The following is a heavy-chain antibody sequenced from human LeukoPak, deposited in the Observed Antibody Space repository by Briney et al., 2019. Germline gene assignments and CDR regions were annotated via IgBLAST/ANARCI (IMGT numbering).Heavy chain of an antibody. J-gene: IGHJ4*02. CDR1: GFTFSNYA. CDR2: ISYDAKYK. D-gene: IGHD2-15*01. Sequence: PGRSLRLSCVGSGFTFSNYAMHWVRQAPGKGLEWVAVISYDAKYKYYSDSGKGRFTISRDNSRHTLYLEMSGLRSDDTAVYYCARGRVVPATRLDYWGRGTLVTVSS. V-gene: IGHV3-30*04. CDR3: ARGRVVPATRLDY.